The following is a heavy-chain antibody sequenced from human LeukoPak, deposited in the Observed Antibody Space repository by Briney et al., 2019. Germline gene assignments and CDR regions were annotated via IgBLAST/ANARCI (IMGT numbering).Heavy chain of an antibody. J-gene: IGHJ3*02. Sequence: GRSLRLSCTASGFTFSSSSMNCVRQAPGKGLEWEANIKHDGSEKYYVDSVRGRFTISRDNAQNSLYLQMNSLRAEDSGLYYCARPVRRGAYDIWGQVTVVTVSS. CDR2: IKHDGSEK. V-gene: IGHV3-7*04. CDR3: ARPVRRGAYDI. CDR1: GFTFSSSS.